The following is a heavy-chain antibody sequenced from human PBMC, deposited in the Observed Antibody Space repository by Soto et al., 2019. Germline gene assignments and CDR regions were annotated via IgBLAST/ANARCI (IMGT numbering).Heavy chain of an antibody. Sequence: SVKVSCKASGGGNLRDYRTTWVRRAPGQGLEWMGGIIPKLGSANYAQNFQGRVTVTADESTNTVYMELRSLRSDDTAVYYCASGLYSNYANYYYYYGMDVWGQGTTVTVSS. CDR2: IIPKLGSA. J-gene: IGHJ6*02. V-gene: IGHV1-69*13. CDR3: ASGLYSNYANYYYYYGMDV. D-gene: IGHD4-4*01. CDR1: GGGNLRDYR.